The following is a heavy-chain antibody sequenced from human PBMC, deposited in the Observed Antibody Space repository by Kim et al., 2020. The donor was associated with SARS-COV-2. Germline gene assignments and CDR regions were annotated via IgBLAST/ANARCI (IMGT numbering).Heavy chain of an antibody. CDR3: AKDHSSSHDAFDI. D-gene: IGHD6-6*01. Sequence: YADSVKGRFTISRDNSKNTLYLQMNSLRAEDTAVYYCAKDHSSSHDAFDIWGQGTMVTVSS. V-gene: IGHV3-23*01. J-gene: IGHJ3*02.